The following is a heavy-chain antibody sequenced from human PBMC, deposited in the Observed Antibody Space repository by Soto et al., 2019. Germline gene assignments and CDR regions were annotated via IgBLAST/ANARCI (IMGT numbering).Heavy chain of an antibody. CDR3: ARDFYYDGSGYYYHVY. Sequence: ASVKVSCKASGGTFSSYAISWVRQAPGQGLEWMGGIIPIFGTANYAQKFQGRVTITADESTSTAYMELSSLRSEDTAVYYCARDFYYDGSGYYYHVYWGQGTLVTVS. V-gene: IGHV1-69*13. CDR1: GGTFSSYA. J-gene: IGHJ4*02. CDR2: IIPIFGTA. D-gene: IGHD3-22*01.